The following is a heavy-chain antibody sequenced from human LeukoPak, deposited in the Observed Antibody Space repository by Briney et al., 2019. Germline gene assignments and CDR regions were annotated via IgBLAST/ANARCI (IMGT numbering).Heavy chain of an antibody. J-gene: IGHJ5*02. D-gene: IGHD4-11*01. CDR3: ATDREYSQEP. V-gene: IGHV3-74*01. CDR1: GFTFRTSW. CDR2: INRDGSST. Sequence: GGSLRLSCAASGFTFRTSWMPWVRQAPGKGLAWVSFINRDGSSTNYVDSVKGRFTISRDNAKNTLYLQMNRLRDDDTAVYYCATDREYSQEPWGQGTLVTVSS.